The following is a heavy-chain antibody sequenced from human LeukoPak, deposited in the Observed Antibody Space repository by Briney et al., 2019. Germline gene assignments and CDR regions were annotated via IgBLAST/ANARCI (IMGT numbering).Heavy chain of an antibody. V-gene: IGHV3-73*01. CDR3: TRHVELVVVAATLLFEF. CDR2: IRSKTNSYAT. CDR1: GFTFSGSA. D-gene: IGHD2-15*01. J-gene: IGHJ4*02. Sequence: GGSLKLSCAASGFTFSGSAMHWVRQASGKGLEWVGRIRSKTNSYATAYVASVKGRFTISRDDSEITGYLQMNSLKTEDTAMYYCTRHVELVVVAATLLFEFWGQGILVTVSS.